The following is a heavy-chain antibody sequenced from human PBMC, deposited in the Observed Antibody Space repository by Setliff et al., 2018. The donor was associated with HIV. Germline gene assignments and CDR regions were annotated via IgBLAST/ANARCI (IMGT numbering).Heavy chain of an antibody. CDR2: NSGYNGNT. Sequence: ASVKVSCKASGYSFSSYGISWVRQAPGQGLEWMAWNSGYNGNTQYAQKFRGRVTMTAETSTSTAPMELRSLRSDDTAVYYCARDSSGWPEHDINGNFDHWGQGTVVTSPQ. CDR3: ARDSSGWPEHDINGNFDH. D-gene: IGHD6-19*01. CDR1: GYSFSSYG. V-gene: IGHV1-18*01. J-gene: IGHJ4*02.